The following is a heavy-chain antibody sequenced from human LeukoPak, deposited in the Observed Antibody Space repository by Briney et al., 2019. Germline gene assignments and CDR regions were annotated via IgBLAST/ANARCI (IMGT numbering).Heavy chain of an antibody. CDR1: GFTFSSYD. J-gene: IGHJ3*02. V-gene: IGHV3-13*01. D-gene: IGHD2-15*01. Sequence: PGGSLRLSCAASGFTFSSYDMHWVRQATGKGLEWVSAIGTAGDTYYPGSVKGRFTISRENAKNSLYLQMNSLRAGDTAVYYCASSPTREKAFDIWGQGTMVTVSS. CDR2: IGTAGDT. CDR3: ASSPTREKAFDI.